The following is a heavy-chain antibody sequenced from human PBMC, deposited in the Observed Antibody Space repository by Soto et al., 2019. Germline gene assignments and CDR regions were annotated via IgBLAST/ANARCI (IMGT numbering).Heavy chain of an antibody. Sequence: QVQLVQSGAEVKKPGASVKVSCKASGYTFTSYDINWVRQATGQGLEWMGWMNPNSGNTGYAQKCQGRVTMTRTTSISTAYMELSSLRSANTAVYYCARSTNDYGDRHWGQGPLVTVSS. V-gene: IGHV1-8*01. D-gene: IGHD4-17*01. CDR1: GYTFTSYD. J-gene: IGHJ4*02. CDR3: ARSTNDYGDRH. CDR2: MNPNSGNT.